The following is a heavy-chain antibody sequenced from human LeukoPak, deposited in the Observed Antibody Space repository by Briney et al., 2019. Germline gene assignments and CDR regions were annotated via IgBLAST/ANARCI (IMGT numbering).Heavy chain of an antibody. D-gene: IGHD3-9*01. J-gene: IGHJ4*02. Sequence: SETLSLTCTVSGGSISSHYWSWIRQPPGKGLEWIGYIYYSGSTNYNPSLKSRVTISLDTSKNQFSLKLSSVTAADTAVFYCARVPLTGYYYFDYWGQGTLVTVSS. V-gene: IGHV4-59*11. CDR2: IYYSGST. CDR3: ARVPLTGYYYFDY. CDR1: GGSISSHY.